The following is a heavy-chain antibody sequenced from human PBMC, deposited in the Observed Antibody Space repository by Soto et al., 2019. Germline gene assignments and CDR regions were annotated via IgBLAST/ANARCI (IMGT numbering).Heavy chain of an antibody. J-gene: IGHJ6*02. CDR3: AKERCPGIAARLCGMDV. Sequence: GGSLRLSCAASGFTFSSYGMHWVRQAPGKGLEWVAVISYDGSNKYYADSVKGRFTISRDNSKNTLYLQMNSLRAEDTAVYYCAKERCPGIAARLCGMDVWGQGTTVTVSS. D-gene: IGHD6-6*01. V-gene: IGHV3-30*18. CDR1: GFTFSSYG. CDR2: ISYDGSNK.